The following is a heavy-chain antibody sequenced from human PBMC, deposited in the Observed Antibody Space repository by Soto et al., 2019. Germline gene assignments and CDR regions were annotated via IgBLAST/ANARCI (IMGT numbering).Heavy chain of an antibody. CDR1: GYTFTSYG. D-gene: IGHD3-3*01. CDR3: ARGGLHYGFWSGPNPSSDFDY. Sequence: ASVKVSCKASGYTFTSYGISWVRQAPGQGLEWMGWISAYNGNTNYAQKLQGRVTMTTDTSTSTAYMELRSLRSDDTAVYYCARGGLHYGFWSGPNPSSDFDYWGQGTLVTVSS. J-gene: IGHJ4*02. CDR2: ISAYNGNT. V-gene: IGHV1-18*01.